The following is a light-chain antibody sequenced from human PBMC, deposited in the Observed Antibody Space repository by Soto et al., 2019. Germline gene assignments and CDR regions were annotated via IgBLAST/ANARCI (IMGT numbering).Light chain of an antibody. Sequence: EIVRTQSPGTLSLSPGERATISCRASQVIGSRYLAWYQQKSGQAPRLLIYGASSRATGIPDRFSGSGSGTDFTLTISRLEPEDFGVYYCQQFGSSIPHTFGQGTKLEIK. V-gene: IGKV3-20*01. CDR2: GAS. J-gene: IGKJ2*01. CDR3: QQFGSSIPHT. CDR1: QVIGSRY.